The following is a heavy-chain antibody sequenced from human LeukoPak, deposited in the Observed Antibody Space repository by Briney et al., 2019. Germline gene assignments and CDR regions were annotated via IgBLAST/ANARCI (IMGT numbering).Heavy chain of an antibody. CDR1: GFTFSSYA. V-gene: IGHV3-23*01. CDR2: ISGSGGST. D-gene: IGHD3-22*01. J-gene: IGHJ4*02. Sequence: GGSLRLSCAASGFTFSSYAMSWVRQAPGKGLEWASAISGSGGSTYYADSVKGRFTISRDNSKDTLYLQMNSLRAEDTAVYYCAKSGSSGYASDYWGQGTLVTVSS. CDR3: AKSGSSGYASDY.